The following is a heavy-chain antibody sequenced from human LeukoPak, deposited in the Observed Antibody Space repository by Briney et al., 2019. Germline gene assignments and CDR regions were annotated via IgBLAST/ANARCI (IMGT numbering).Heavy chain of an antibody. J-gene: IGHJ6*02. CDR1: GFTFSYYA. Sequence: PGGSLRLSCTASGFTFSYYAMSWVRQAPGKGLEWVSSIDVTSTYIHYTDSVKGRFTISRDNAKSSLYLQMGSLRADDAAVYYCARELGYNYGYMDVWGQGTTVTVSS. D-gene: IGHD5-18*01. CDR3: ARELGYNYGYMDV. CDR2: IDVTSTYI. V-gene: IGHV3-21*01.